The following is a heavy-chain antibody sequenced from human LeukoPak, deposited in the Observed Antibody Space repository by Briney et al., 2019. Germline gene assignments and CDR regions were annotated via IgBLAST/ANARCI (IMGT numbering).Heavy chain of an antibody. CDR2: ISSSGSTI. CDR3: AIWLQSEIPRGIDY. J-gene: IGHJ4*02. CDR1: GFTFSDYY. Sequence: PGGSLRLSCAASGFTFSDYYMSWIRQAPGKGLEWVSYISSSGSTIYYADSVKGRFTISRDNAKNSLYLQMNSLRAEDTAVYYCAIWLQSEIPRGIDYWGQGTLVTVSS. V-gene: IGHV3-11*01. D-gene: IGHD5-24*01.